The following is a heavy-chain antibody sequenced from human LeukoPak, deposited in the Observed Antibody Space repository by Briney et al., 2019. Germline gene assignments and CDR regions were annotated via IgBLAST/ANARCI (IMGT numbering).Heavy chain of an antibody. V-gene: IGHV3-23*01. J-gene: IGHJ5*02. D-gene: IGHD3-22*01. CDR3: ARDSYYDSSLRWFDP. Sequence: GGSLRLSCAASGFTFSSYAMSWVRQAPGKGLEWVSAISGSGGSTYYADSVKGRFTISRDNSKNTLYPQMNSLRAEDTAVYYCARDSYYDSSLRWFDPWGQGTLVTVSS. CDR2: ISGSGGST. CDR1: GFTFSSYA.